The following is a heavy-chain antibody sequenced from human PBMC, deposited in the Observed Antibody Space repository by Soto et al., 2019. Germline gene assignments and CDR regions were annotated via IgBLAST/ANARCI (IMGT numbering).Heavy chain of an antibody. J-gene: IGHJ4*02. Sequence: VGSLRLSCAASGFTFSSYSMNWVRQAPWKGLEWVSYISSSSSTIYYADSVKGRFTISRDNAKNSLYLQMNSLRDEDTAVYYCARTPRIVVISYYFDYWGQGTLVTVSS. CDR2: ISSSSSTI. CDR1: GFTFSSYS. CDR3: ARTPRIVVISYYFDY. D-gene: IGHD3-22*01. V-gene: IGHV3-48*02.